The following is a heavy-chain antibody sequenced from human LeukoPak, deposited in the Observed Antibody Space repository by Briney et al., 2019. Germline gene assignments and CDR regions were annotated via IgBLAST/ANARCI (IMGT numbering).Heavy chain of an antibody. V-gene: IGHV3-53*01. D-gene: IGHD3-22*01. CDR3: AKSLTYYHENSDSI. J-gene: IGHJ4*02. Sequence: GGSLRLSCAASGFVFSTNYMTWVRQPPGKGLEWVSVIYKDGRTFYTDSVKGRFTISRDNSKNTVYLQMSSLRVEDTAVYYCAKSLTYYHENSDSIWGQGTLVTVS. CDR1: GFVFSTNY. CDR2: IYKDGRT.